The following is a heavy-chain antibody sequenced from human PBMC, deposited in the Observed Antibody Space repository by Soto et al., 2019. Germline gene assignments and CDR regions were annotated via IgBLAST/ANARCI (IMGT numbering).Heavy chain of an antibody. CDR2: ISAYNGNT. J-gene: IGHJ6*02. CDR1: GYTFTSYG. Sequence: ASVKVSCKASGYTFTSYGISWVRQAPGQGLEWMGWISAYNGNTNYAQKLQGRVTMTTDTSTSTAYMELRSLRSDDTAVYYCARNPPEQWLVGLYYYYGTDVWGQGTTVTVSS. V-gene: IGHV1-18*01. D-gene: IGHD6-19*01. CDR3: ARNPPEQWLVGLYYYYGTDV.